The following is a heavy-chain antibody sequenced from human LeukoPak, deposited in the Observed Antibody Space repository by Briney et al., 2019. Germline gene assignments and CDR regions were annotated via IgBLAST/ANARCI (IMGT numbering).Heavy chain of an antibody. J-gene: IGHJ4*02. Sequence: GGSLRLSCAASGFTVSSNYITWVRQAPGKGLEWVSVIYSGGNTYYADSVKGRFTISRDNSKSTVYLQMNSLRAEDTAVYYCARGGDYFDYWGQGTLVTVSS. CDR2: IYSGGNT. V-gene: IGHV3-66*02. CDR1: GFTVSSNY. D-gene: IGHD3-16*01. CDR3: ARGGDYFDY.